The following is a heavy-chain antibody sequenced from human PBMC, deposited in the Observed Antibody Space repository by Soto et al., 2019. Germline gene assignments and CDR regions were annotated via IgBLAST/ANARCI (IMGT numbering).Heavy chain of an antibody. CDR3: ARHVGVPGTRGFDY. CDR1: GVSVSETYW. CDR2: ISHRGTP. Sequence: QMHLQESGPGLVEPSETLSLTCAVSGVSVSETYWWSWVRQPPGKGLEWIGEISHRGTPHYNASLWSRVSMSTDTSRNPISLTLMSVTAADSASYFCARHVGVPGTRGFDYWGQGTLVTVSS. D-gene: IGHD6-13*01. J-gene: IGHJ4*02. V-gene: IGHV4-4*02.